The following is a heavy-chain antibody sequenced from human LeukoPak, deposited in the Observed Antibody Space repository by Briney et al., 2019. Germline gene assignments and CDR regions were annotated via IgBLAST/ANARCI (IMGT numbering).Heavy chain of an antibody. CDR2: ISSYTIT. CDR1: GFSFSSYS. CDR3: ARSGHSNGWYYFDY. D-gene: IGHD6-19*01. J-gene: IGHJ4*02. V-gene: IGHV3-48*01. Sequence: GGSLRLSGAAGGFSFSSYSMNWVRQAPGKRLEWIAYISSYTITYYADFVKGRFTISRDNAKKSLDLQMNSLRAEDTAVYYCARSGHSNGWYYFDYWGLGALVTVSS.